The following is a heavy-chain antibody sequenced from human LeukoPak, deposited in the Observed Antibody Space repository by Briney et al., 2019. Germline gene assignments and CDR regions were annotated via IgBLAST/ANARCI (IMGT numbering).Heavy chain of an antibody. CDR1: GFTFSSYS. V-gene: IGHV3-21*01. Sequence: GGSLRLSCAASGFTFSSYSMNWVRQAPGKGLEWVSSISSSSSYIYYADSVKSRFTISRDNAKNSLYLQMNSLGAEDTAVYYCARDRSRFLEWLSPTSPLDYWGQGTLVTVSS. J-gene: IGHJ4*02. CDR2: ISSSSSYI. CDR3: ARDRSRFLEWLSPTSPLDY. D-gene: IGHD3-3*01.